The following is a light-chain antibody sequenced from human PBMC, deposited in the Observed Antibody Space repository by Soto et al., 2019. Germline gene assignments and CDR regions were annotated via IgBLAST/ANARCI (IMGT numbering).Light chain of an antibody. Sequence: DIQMTQSPSSLSASIGDTVTITCRASQTISTYLYWYQQKPGRAPHLLISAASSLQSGVPSRFSGSGSGTDFILTITSLQPEDFATYFCQQSFALPRTFGQGTRLEI. CDR3: QQSFALPRT. CDR2: AAS. J-gene: IGKJ2*01. CDR1: QTISTY. V-gene: IGKV1-39*01.